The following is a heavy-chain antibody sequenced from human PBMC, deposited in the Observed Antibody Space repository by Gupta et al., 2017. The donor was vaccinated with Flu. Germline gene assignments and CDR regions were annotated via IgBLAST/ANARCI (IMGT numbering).Heavy chain of an antibody. J-gene: IGHJ4*02. V-gene: IGHV1-69*06. D-gene: IGHD1-7*01. Sequence: LERMGGIIPIFGTANYAQKFQGRVTITADKSTSTAYMELSSLRSEDTAVYYCSLYNWNYLAGGRTGDLVVDYWGQGTLVTVSS. CDR2: IIPIFGTA. CDR3: SLYNWNYLAGGRTGDLVVDY.